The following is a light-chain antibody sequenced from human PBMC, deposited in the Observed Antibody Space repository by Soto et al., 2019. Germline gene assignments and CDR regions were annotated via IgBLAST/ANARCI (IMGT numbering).Light chain of an antibody. J-gene: IGKJ1*01. Sequence: DIQMTQSPSTLSASVGDRVTITCRASQRISSWLAWYQQKPGKAPKLLIYDASSLESGVPSRFSGSGSGTEFTLTISSLKPDDFATYYCQQYNSYSPWTFGQGTKGEI. CDR2: DAS. V-gene: IGKV1-5*01. CDR1: QRISSW. CDR3: QQYNSYSPWT.